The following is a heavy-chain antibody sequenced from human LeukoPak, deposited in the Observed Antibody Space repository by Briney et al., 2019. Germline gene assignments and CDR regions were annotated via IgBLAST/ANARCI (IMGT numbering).Heavy chain of an antibody. Sequence: GSLRLSCAASGFTVSSNDMSWVRQAPGKGLECISVIYSGGSTDYADSVKGRLTISRDNAKNSLSLQMNSLRAEDTAVYYCARDKVVGATHFDYWGQGTLVTVSS. D-gene: IGHD1-26*01. CDR2: IYSGGST. CDR3: ARDKVVGATHFDY. J-gene: IGHJ4*02. CDR1: GFTVSSND. V-gene: IGHV3-53*01.